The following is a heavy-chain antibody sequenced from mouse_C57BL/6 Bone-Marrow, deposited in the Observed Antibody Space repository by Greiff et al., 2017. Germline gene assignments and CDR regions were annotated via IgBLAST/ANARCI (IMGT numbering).Heavy chain of an antibody. V-gene: IGHV1-81*01. Sequence: QVQLKESGAELARPGASVKLSCKASGYTFTSYGISWVKQRTGQGLEWIGEIYPRSGNTYYNEKFKGKATLTSDKSSSTAYMELRSLPSEDSAVSFCARARLLPYAYWGQGTLVTVSA. CDR3: ARARLLPYAY. CDR1: GYTFTSYG. CDR2: IYPRSGNT. D-gene: IGHD2-12*01. J-gene: IGHJ3*01.